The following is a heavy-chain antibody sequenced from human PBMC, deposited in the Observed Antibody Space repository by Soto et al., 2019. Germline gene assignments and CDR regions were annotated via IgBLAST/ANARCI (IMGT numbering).Heavy chain of an antibody. Sequence: PGESLKISCKGSGYSFTSYWIGWVRQMPGKGLEWMGIIYPGDSDTRYSPSFQGQVNISADKSISTAYLQWSSLKASDTAMYYCATISTTGTGTGPRWFDPWGQGTLVTVSS. D-gene: IGHD1-1*01. J-gene: IGHJ5*02. V-gene: IGHV5-51*01. CDR2: IYPGDSDT. CDR1: GYSFTSYW. CDR3: ATISTTGTGTGPRWFDP.